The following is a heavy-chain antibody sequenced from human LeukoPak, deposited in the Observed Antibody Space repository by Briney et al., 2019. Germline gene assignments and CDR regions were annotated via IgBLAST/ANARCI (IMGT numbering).Heavy chain of an antibody. Sequence: PSETLSLTCTVSGGSISSGDYYWSWIRQPPGKGLEWIGYIYYSGSTYYNPSLKSRVTISVDTSKNQFSLKLSSVTAADTAVYYCASIRTYYYDSSGYDPEGNWFDPWGQGTLVTVSS. V-gene: IGHV4-30-4*01. CDR1: GGSISSGDYY. CDR3: ASIRTYYYDSSGYDPEGNWFDP. J-gene: IGHJ5*02. CDR2: IYYSGST. D-gene: IGHD3-22*01.